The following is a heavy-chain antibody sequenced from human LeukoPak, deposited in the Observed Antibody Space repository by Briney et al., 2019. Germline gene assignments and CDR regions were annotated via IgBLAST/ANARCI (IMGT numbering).Heavy chain of an antibody. CDR3: AKYGNSGWVIDY. CDR2: IYYTGGT. D-gene: IGHD6-19*01. Sequence: KPAETLSLTCTVSVGSIGSNYWTWIRQPLGKGLEYIGYIYYTGGTNYNPSLKSRVTISVDTSRNQFSLKLSSVTAADTAVYFCAKYGNSGWVIDYWGQGTLVTVSS. J-gene: IGHJ4*02. V-gene: IGHV4-59*08. CDR1: VGSIGSNY.